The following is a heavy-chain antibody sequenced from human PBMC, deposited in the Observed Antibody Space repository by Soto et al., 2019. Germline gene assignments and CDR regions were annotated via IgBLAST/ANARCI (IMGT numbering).Heavy chain of an antibody. CDR3: ASRQNGEYRNSDFFDS. J-gene: IGHJ4*02. D-gene: IGHD3-10*01. V-gene: IGHV4-39*02. CDR1: GASISSDNYY. Sequence: SETLSLTCTVSGASISSDNYYWGWIRQPPGKGLEWIGTFYYSGNIYYNPSLRSRLTLSVDTSKNRFSLKLTSVTAADTAIYYCASRQNGEYRNSDFFDSWGQGTLVTVSS. CDR2: FYYSGNI.